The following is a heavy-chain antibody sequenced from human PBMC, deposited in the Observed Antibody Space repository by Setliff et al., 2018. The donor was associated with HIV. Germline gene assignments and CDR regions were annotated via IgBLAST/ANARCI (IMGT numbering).Heavy chain of an antibody. CDR2: IYYSGST. V-gene: IGHV4-59*11. Sequence: PSETLSLTCTVAGGSISSHYWSWVRQPPGKGLEWIGSIYYSGSTNYNPSLKSRVTISVDTSKNQFSLKLSSVTAADTAVYYCARDDRHSSRPQTDHWGQGTLVTVSS. CDR3: ARDDRHSSRPQTDH. J-gene: IGHJ4*02. CDR1: GGSISSHY. D-gene: IGHD6-6*01.